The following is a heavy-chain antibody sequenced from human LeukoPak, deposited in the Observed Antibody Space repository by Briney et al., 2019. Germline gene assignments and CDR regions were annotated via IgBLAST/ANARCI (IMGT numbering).Heavy chain of an antibody. CDR3: ARGDYYGSGSYQHYFDY. V-gene: IGHV3-30-3*01. CDR2: ISYDGSNK. D-gene: IGHD3-10*01. Sequence: GGSLRLSCAASGFTFSSYAMHWVRQAPGKGLEWVAVISYDGSNKYYADSVRGRFTISRDNSKNTLYLQMNSLRAEGTAVYYCARGDYYGSGSYQHYFDYWGQGTLVTVSS. J-gene: IGHJ4*02. CDR1: GFTFSSYA.